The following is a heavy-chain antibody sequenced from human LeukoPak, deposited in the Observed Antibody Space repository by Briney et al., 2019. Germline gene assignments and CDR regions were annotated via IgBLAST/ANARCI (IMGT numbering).Heavy chain of an antibody. CDR1: GFTFSSYG. D-gene: IGHD6-19*01. J-gene: IGHJ6*02. CDR2: IWYDGSNK. V-gene: IGHV3-33*01. Sequence: GGSLRLSCAASGFTFSSYGMPWVRQAPGKGLEWVAVIWYDGSNKYYADSVKGRFTISRDNSKNTLYLQMNSLRAEDTAVYYCARERIAVAGDYYYYYGMDVWGQGTTVTVSS. CDR3: ARERIAVAGDYYYYYGMDV.